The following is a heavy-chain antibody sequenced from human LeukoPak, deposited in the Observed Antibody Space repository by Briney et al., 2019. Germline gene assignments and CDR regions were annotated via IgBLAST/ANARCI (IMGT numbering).Heavy chain of an antibody. Sequence: PGGSLRLSCAASGFTFSSYSMNWVRQAPGKGLEWVSSISSSSSYIYYADSVKGRFTISRDNAKNSLYLQMNSLRAEDTAVYYCARGLIITIFGVVKEDYFDYWGQGTLVTVSS. CDR2: ISSSSSYI. CDR3: ARGLIITIFGVVKEDYFDY. D-gene: IGHD3-3*01. V-gene: IGHV3-21*01. CDR1: GFTFSSYS. J-gene: IGHJ4*02.